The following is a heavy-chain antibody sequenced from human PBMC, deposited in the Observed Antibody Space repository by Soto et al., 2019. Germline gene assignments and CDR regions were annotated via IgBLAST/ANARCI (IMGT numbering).Heavy chain of an antibody. CDR2: IYYSGST. J-gene: IGHJ5*02. CDR3: ARSDSSPGWFDP. CDR1: GGSISSGGYY. V-gene: IGHV4-31*03. D-gene: IGHD3-22*01. Sequence: QVQLQESGPGLVQPSQTLSLTCTVSGGSISSGGYYWSWIRQHPGKGLEWIGYIYYSGSTYYNPSLKSRVTISVDTSKNQFSLKLSSVTAADTAVYYCARSDSSPGWFDPWGQGTLVTVSS.